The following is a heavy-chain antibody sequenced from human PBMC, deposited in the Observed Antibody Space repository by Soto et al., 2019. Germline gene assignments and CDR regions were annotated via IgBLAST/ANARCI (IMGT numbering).Heavy chain of an antibody. CDR1: GYTFTSYG. V-gene: IGHV1-18*01. J-gene: IGHJ4*02. CDR2: ISAYNGNT. Sequence: QVQLVQSGAEVKKPGASVKVSCKASGYTFTSYGISWVRQAPGQGLEWMGWISAYNGNTNYAQKLQGRVTMTTDTSTSKAYMALRSLRSDDTAVEYCARVGSSGWYSDPFDYWGQGTLVTVSS. CDR3: ARVGSSGWYSDPFDY. D-gene: IGHD6-19*01.